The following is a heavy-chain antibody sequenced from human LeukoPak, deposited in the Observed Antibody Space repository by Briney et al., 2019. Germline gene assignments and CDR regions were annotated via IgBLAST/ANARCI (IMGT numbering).Heavy chain of an antibody. Sequence: GASVKVSCKASGGTFSSYAISWVRQAPGQGLEWMGRIIPIPGIANYAQKFQGRVTITADKSTSTAYMELSSLRSEDTAVYYCAREEDGNWFDPWGQGTLVTVSS. V-gene: IGHV1-69*04. CDR1: GGTFSSYA. CDR3: AREEDGNWFDP. J-gene: IGHJ5*02. CDR2: IIPIPGIA.